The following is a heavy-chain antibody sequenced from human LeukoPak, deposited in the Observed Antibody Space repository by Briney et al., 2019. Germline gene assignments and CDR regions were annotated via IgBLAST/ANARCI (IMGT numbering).Heavy chain of an antibody. J-gene: IGHJ4*02. V-gene: IGHV3-9*01. CDR1: GFTFENYA. CDR3: AKDRDPPYVGNSYGYYSDY. Sequence: PGGSLRLSCVASGFTFENYAMHWVRQAPGKGLEWVAGISWNGGSVGYADSVKGRFTISRDSAKNTLYLQMNTLRAEDTALYYCAKDRDPPYVGNSYGYYSDYWGQGTLVTVSS. D-gene: IGHD5-18*01. CDR2: ISWNGGSV.